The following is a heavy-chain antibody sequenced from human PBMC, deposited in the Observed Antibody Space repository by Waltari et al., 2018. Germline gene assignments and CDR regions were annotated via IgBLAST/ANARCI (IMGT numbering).Heavy chain of an antibody. CDR3: ARLRSVSSSWFFDY. V-gene: IGHV5-51*01. CDR1: GYNFAIYW. Sequence: EVQLVQSGAEVKKPGESLQISCKASGYNFAIYWNGWVRQLPGKGLEWMAIIYPGDSDTRYSPSFQGQVTISADKSISTAYLQWSSLKASDTAMYYCARLRSVSSSWFFDYWGPGALVTVSS. D-gene: IGHD6-13*01. CDR2: IYPGDSDT. J-gene: IGHJ4*02.